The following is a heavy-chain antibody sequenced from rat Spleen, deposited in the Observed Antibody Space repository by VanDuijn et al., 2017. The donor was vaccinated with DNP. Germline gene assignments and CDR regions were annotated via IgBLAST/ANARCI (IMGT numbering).Heavy chain of an antibody. V-gene: IGHV3-1*01. Sequence: EVQLQESGPGLVKPSQSLSLTCSVTGYSITSNYWGWIRKFPGNKMEWMGYISYSGSTSYNPSLKSRISITRDTSKNQFFLQLNSVTTEDTATYYCARWSTYGYVFDYWGQGVMVTVSS. D-gene: IGHD1-11*01. J-gene: IGHJ2*01. CDR2: ISYSGST. CDR1: GYSITSNY. CDR3: ARWSTYGYVFDY.